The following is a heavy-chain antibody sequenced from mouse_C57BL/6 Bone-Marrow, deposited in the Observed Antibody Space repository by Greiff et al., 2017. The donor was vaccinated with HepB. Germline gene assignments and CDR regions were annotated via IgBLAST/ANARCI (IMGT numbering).Heavy chain of an antibody. J-gene: IGHJ1*03. Sequence: EVQLVESGGGLVQPGGSMKLSCVASGFTFSNYWMNWVRQSPEKGLEWVAQIRLKSDNYATNYAESVKGRFTISRDDSKSSVYLQMNNLRAEDTGIYYCTGPVVADWYFDVWGTGTTVTVSS. CDR1: GFTFSNYW. CDR3: TGPVVADWYFDV. V-gene: IGHV6-3*01. CDR2: IRLKSDNYAT. D-gene: IGHD1-1*01.